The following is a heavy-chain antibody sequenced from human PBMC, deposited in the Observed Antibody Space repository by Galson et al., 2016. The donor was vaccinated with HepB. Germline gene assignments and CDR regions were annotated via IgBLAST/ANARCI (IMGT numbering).Heavy chain of an antibody. V-gene: IGHV3-7*03. D-gene: IGHD2-15*01. J-gene: IGHJ4*02. Sequence: SLRLSCAASGFTFSSYWMNWIRQAPGKGLEWVANINQVGSEEYNVDSVNGRFTISRDNTKNLMYLQMNSLRAEDTAVYYCATSVVGSGTKMFDYWGQGTLVPVSS. CDR1: GFTFSSYW. CDR3: ATSVVGSGTKMFDY. CDR2: INQVGSEE.